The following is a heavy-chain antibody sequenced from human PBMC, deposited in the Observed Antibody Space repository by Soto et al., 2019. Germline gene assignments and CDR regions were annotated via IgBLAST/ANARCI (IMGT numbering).Heavy chain of an antibody. D-gene: IGHD6-13*01. Sequence: SETLSLTCTVSGGSISSDDYYWSWIRQPPGKGLEWIGYIHYSGSTYSKPSLKSRVTISMDTSKNQFSLKLSSVTAADTAVYYCARTYGSSWKNYYYYYGMDVWAQGNTVTVSS. CDR1: GGSISSDDYY. V-gene: IGHV4-30-4*01. CDR2: IHYSGST. J-gene: IGHJ6*02. CDR3: ARTYGSSWKNYYYYYGMDV.